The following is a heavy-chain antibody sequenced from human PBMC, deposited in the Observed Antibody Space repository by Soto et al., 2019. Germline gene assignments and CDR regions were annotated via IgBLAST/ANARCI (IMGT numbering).Heavy chain of an antibody. CDR2: IIPIFRTP. CDR3: ARSTGSGFRPGTHRFNWFDP. D-gene: IGHD5-12*01. Sequence: QVQLVQSGAEVKQPGSSVKVSCQASGVTFSSFAISWVRQAPGQGLEWMGGIIPIFRTPNYAQNFQGRVTITADESTSSVYMELSRQRSEDTAVYYCARSTGSGFRPGTHRFNWFDPWGQGTLVTVSS. V-gene: IGHV1-69*01. CDR1: GVTFSSFA. J-gene: IGHJ5*02.